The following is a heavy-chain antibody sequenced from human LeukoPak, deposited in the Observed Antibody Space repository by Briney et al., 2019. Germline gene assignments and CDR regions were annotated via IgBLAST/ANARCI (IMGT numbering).Heavy chain of an antibody. CDR3: AKDQGFSYYYLDY. J-gene: IGHJ4*02. Sequence: GGSLRLSCVAYGFTYNSHAMSWVRQAPGKGLEWVSGISANGANTYYTDSVRGRFTISRDNSKNTVYLQMSSLSAEDTAIYYCAKDQGFSYYYLDYWGQGILVTVSS. CDR2: ISANGANT. CDR1: GFTYNSHA. V-gene: IGHV3-23*01. D-gene: IGHD5-18*01.